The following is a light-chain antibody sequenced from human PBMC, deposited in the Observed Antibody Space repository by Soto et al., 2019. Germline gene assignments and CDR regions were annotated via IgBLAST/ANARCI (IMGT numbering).Light chain of an antibody. Sequence: QSALTQPASVSGSPGQSITISCTGTSNDVGGYNYVSWYQQHPGKAPKLMIYDVSNRPSGVSNRFSGSKSANTASLTISGLQAEDEAEYYCSSYRSSSTLYVFGNGTKVTVL. CDR1: SNDVGGYNY. V-gene: IGLV2-14*01. CDR3: SSYRSSSTLYV. CDR2: DVS. J-gene: IGLJ1*01.